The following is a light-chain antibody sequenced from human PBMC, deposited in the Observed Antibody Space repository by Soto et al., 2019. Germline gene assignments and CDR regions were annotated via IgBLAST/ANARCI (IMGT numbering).Light chain of an antibody. CDR3: QETYVQPFT. V-gene: IGKV1-39*01. CDR1: ETIRNY. J-gene: IGKJ3*01. Sequence: DIQMTQSPSSLSASVGETITISCRASETIRNYLNWYQQKPGKAPKLLIYAASTLHSGVPSRFSATGSGTDFSRTIRSLQPEDFATYVCQETYVQPFTFGPGTKV. CDR2: AAS.